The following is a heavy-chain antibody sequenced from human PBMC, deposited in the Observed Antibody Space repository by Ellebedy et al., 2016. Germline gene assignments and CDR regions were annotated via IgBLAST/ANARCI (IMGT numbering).Heavy chain of an antibody. D-gene: IGHD3-10*01. Sequence: GESLKISCAASGFTFSSYAMSWVRQTPGKGLEWVSAISGSGGGTSYADSVKGRFTISRDNAKNSLYLQMNSLSAKDTAVYYCARLGFWELYFDFWGQGTLVTVSS. CDR3: ARLGFWELYFDF. J-gene: IGHJ4*02. CDR2: ISGSGGGT. V-gene: IGHV3-23*01. CDR1: GFTFSSYA.